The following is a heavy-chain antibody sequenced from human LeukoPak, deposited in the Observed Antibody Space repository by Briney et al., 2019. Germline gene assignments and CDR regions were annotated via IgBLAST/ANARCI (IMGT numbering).Heavy chain of an antibody. CDR2: ISAYNGRT. CDR1: GYIFINHG. CDR3: ARWGGAPNDY. Sequence: GASVKVSCKASGYIFINHGIAWVLQAPGQGLEYMGWISAYNGRTGLAQNLQGRVTMTTDTSTTTGYMELRSLTPDDPAVYYCARWGGAPNDYWGQGTLVTVSS. V-gene: IGHV1-18*01. D-gene: IGHD1-26*01. J-gene: IGHJ4*02.